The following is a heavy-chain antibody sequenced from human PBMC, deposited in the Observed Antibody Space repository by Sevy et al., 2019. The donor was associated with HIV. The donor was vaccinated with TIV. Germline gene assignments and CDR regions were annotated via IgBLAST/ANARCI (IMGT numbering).Heavy chain of an antibody. Sequence: GGSLRLSCVASGFTFSNYEMNWVRQAPGKGLEWVSYITGSGNIIYYADSVKGRFTISRDNAKNSLNLQINSLRTEDTAIYYCAREFGRDAFDIWGQGTMVTVSS. D-gene: IGHD1-26*01. CDR1: GFTFSNYE. CDR2: ITGSGNII. J-gene: IGHJ3*02. V-gene: IGHV3-48*03. CDR3: AREFGRDAFDI.